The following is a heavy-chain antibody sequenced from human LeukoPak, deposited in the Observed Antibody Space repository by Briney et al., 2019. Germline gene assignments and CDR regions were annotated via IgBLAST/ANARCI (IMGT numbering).Heavy chain of an antibody. CDR2: ISGRGDNT. D-gene: IGHD3-16*01. J-gene: IGHJ4*02. CDR1: GFTFRRYA. Sequence: GGSLRLSCAPSGFTFRRYAISWVRQAPGKGLEGVSAISGRGDNTYYADSVKGRFTISRDNSKNTVYLQMNSLRAEDTAVYYCAKDLAYDYLWGSKRRTSYYFDYWGQGTLVTVSS. V-gene: IGHV3-23*01. CDR3: AKDLAYDYLWGSKRRTSYYFDY.